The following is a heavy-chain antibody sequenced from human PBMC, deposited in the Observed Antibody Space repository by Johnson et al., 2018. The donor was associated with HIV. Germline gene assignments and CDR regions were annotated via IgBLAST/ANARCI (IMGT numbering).Heavy chain of an antibody. CDR2: IRYDGSYK. J-gene: IGHJ3*02. D-gene: IGHD7-27*01. V-gene: IGHV3-30*02. CDR3: TKDRTNWGYDAFDI. CDR1: GFNFNIYG. Sequence: VQLVESGGGVVQPGGSLRLSCAASGFNFNIYGMHWVRQAPVRGLEWVAFIRYDGSYKNYANSVKGRFTIFRDNSENTMYLQMNRLRADDTAVYFCTKDRTNWGYDAFDIWGQGTMVTVSS.